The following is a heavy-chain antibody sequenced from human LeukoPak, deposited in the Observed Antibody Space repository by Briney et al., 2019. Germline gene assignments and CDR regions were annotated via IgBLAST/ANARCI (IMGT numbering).Heavy chain of an antibody. J-gene: IGHJ4*02. V-gene: IGHV3-23*01. Sequence: GGSLRLSCAASGFTVSSNYMSWVRQAPGKGLEWVSAISGSGGSTYYADSVKGRFTISRDNSKNTLYLQMNSLRAEDTAVYYCAKDLQRTAAAPVGYWGQGTLVTVSS. CDR2: ISGSGGST. D-gene: IGHD6-13*01. CDR1: GFTVSSNY. CDR3: AKDLQRTAAAPVGY.